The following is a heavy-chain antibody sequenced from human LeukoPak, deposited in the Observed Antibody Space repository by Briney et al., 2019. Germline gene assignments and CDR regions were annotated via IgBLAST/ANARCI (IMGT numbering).Heavy chain of an antibody. V-gene: IGHV4-39*07. CDR2: IYYSGST. CDR1: GGSISSSSYY. CDR3: ARTGIAARRGWFDP. J-gene: IGHJ5*02. D-gene: IGHD6-6*01. Sequence: SETPSCNCTGSGGSISSSSYYWGWIRQPPGKGLEWIGSIYYSGSTYYNPSLKSRVTISVDTSKNQFSLKLSSVTAADTGVYYCARTGIAARRGWFDPWGQGTLVTVSS.